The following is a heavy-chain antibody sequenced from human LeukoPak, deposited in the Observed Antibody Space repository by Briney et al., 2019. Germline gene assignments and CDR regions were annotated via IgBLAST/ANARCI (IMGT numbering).Heavy chain of an antibody. D-gene: IGHD6-6*01. J-gene: IGHJ5*02. V-gene: IGHV1-46*01. CDR3: ARDLSQYSSSSVSS. CDR2: INPSGGST. CDR1: GYTFTSYY. Sequence: ASVKVSCKASGYTFTSYYIHWVRQAPGEGLEWMGIINPSGGSTSYAQKFQGRVTMTRDMSTSTAYMELSSLRSEDTAVYYCARDLSQYSSSSVSSWGQGTLVTVSS.